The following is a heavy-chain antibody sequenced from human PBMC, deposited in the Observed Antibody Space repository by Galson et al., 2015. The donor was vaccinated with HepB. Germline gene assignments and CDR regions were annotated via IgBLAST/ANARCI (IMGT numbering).Heavy chain of an antibody. D-gene: IGHD6-13*01. V-gene: IGHV3-23*01. CDR3: AKESSKGRYFDY. CDR2: ISGSGGST. J-gene: IGHJ4*02. Sequence: SLRLSCAASGFTFSSYAMSWVRQAPGKGLEWVSAISGSGGSTYHADSVKGRFTISRDNSKNTLYLQMNSLRAEDTAVYYCAKESSKGRYFDYWGQGTLVTVSS. CDR1: GFTFSSYA.